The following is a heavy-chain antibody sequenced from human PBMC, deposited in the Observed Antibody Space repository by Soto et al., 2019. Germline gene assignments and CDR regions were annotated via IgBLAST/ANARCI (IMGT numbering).Heavy chain of an antibody. CDR3: ARGSAGVQRALDY. CDR1: GGTFSSYT. CDR2: IIPILGIA. Sequence: QVQLVQSGAEVKKPGSSVKVSCKASGGTFSSYTISWVRQAPGQGLEWMGRIIPILGIANYAQKFQGRVTITADKSTSTAYRELSSLRSEDTAVYYCARGSAGVQRALDYWGQGTLVTVSS. D-gene: IGHD3-10*01. J-gene: IGHJ4*02. V-gene: IGHV1-69*02.